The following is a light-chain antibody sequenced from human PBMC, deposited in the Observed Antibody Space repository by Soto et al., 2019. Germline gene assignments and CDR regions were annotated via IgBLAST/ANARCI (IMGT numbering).Light chain of an antibody. CDR2: DVS. CDR1: SSDVGSYNY. J-gene: IGLJ3*02. Sequence: QSVLTQPASVSGSPGQSITISCIGTSSDVGSYNYVSWYQQHPGKAPKLMIYDVSNRPSGVSNRFSGSKSGNTASLTISGLQAEDEADYYCSSYTSSSLVFGGGTKLTVL. V-gene: IGLV2-14*01. CDR3: SSYTSSSLV.